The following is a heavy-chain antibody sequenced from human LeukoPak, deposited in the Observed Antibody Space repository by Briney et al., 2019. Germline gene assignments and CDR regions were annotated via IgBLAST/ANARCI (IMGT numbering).Heavy chain of an antibody. J-gene: IGHJ4*02. CDR2: ISTSGNS. V-gene: IGHV4-4*07. D-gene: IGHD3-3*01. Sequence: ETLSPTCTVSGDSISGNNYWNWIRQPPGKGREWMGRISTSGNSNYNPSLKSRVTMSVDTSKNQFSLKLSSVTAADTAVYYCARVLDYDFWSGYSFDYWGQGTLVTVSS. CDR3: ARVLDYDFWSGYSFDY. CDR1: GDSISGNNY.